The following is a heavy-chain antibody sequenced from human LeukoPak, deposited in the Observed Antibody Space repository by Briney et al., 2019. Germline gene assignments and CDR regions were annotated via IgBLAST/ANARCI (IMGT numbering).Heavy chain of an antibody. V-gene: IGHV3-23*01. Sequence: GGSLRLSCAASGFTFSSYAMSWVRQAPGKGLEWVSAISGSGGSTYYADSVKGRFTISRDNSKNTLYLQMNSLRAEDTAVYYCAKGGVVVPAAKIDYWGQGTLVTVSS. CDR1: GFTFSSYA. D-gene: IGHD2-2*01. CDR2: ISGSGGST. CDR3: AKGGVVVPAAKIDY. J-gene: IGHJ4*02.